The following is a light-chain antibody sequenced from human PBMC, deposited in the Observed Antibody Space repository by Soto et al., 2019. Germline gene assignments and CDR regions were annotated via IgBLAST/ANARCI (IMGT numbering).Light chain of an antibody. J-gene: IGKJ1*01. CDR2: AAS. Sequence: DIQMTQSPSSLSASVGDRVPITCRARPSISSSLNWYQQKPGKAPKLLIYAASRLQSGVPSRFSGSGSGTDFTLTISSLQPEDFATDYCQHSYSTWRTFGQGTKVESK. V-gene: IGKV1-39*01. CDR1: PSISSS. CDR3: QHSYSTWRT.